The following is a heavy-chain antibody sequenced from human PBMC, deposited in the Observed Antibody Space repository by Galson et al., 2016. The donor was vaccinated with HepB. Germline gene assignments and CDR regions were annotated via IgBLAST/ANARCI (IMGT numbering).Heavy chain of an antibody. CDR2: IWYDGSNK. D-gene: IGHD3-3*01. V-gene: IGHV3-33*06. CDR3: VKGEYGQRFLEWLAPFDY. CDR1: GFTFSSYG. Sequence: SLRLSCAASGFTFSSYGMHLVRQAPGKGLEWVAIIWYDGSNKYYADSVKGRFTISRDNSKSTLYLQMNSLRVEDTAVYYCVKGEYGQRFLEWLAPFDYWGRGALVTVSS. J-gene: IGHJ4*02.